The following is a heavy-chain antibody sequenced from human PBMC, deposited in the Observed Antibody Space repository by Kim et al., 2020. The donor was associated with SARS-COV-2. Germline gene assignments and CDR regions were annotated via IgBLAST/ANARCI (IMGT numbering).Heavy chain of an antibody. CDR3: ARNYVSGRHYYYGIDV. Sequence: GSMKGRFSISRENAKNSLYLQMNSLTAGDTAVYYCARNYVSGRHYYYGIDVWGPGTTVIVSS. J-gene: IGHJ6*02. D-gene: IGHD3-10*01. V-gene: IGHV3-13*01.